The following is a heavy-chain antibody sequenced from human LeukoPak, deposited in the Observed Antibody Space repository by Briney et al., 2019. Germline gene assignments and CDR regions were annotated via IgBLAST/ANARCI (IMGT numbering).Heavy chain of an antibody. CDR2: IYYSGST. CDR1: GGSISSGGYY. D-gene: IGHD5-12*01. Sequence: PSETLSLTCTVSGGSISSGGYYWSWIRQHPGKGLEWIGYIYYSGSTYYNPSLKSRVTISVDTSKNQFSLKLSSVTAADTAVYYCARVSCIVATIYFDYWGPGTLVTVSS. J-gene: IGHJ4*02. CDR3: ARVSCIVATIYFDY. V-gene: IGHV4-31*03.